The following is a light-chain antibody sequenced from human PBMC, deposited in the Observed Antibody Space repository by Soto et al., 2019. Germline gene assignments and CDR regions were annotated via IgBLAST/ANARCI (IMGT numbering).Light chain of an antibody. J-gene: IGLJ3*02. V-gene: IGLV4-69*01. CDR3: QTWGTGIQV. Sequence: QLVLTQSPSASASPGASVRLTCTLSSGHSNYAIAWHRQQPEKGPQYLMRINSDGSHSKGDGIPDRFSGSRSGAERYLTISSLQSEDEADYYCQTWGTGIQVFGGGTKLTVL. CDR2: INSDGSH. CDR1: SGHSNYA.